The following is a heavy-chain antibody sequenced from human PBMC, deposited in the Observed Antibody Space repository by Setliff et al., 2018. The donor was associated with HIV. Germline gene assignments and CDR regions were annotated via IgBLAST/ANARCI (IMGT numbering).Heavy chain of an antibody. J-gene: IGHJ4*02. CDR2: IFPNDEK. CDR3: ARYNFRRGYWDYFDY. V-gene: IGHV2-26*01. CDR1: GFSLSNTRMG. Sequence: GSGPPLVNPTETLTLTCTVSGFSLSNTRMGVSWIRQPPGKALEWLAHIFPNDEKSYSASLKSRVTISEDTSKSQVVLTMTNMDPLDTATYFCARYNFRRGYWDYFDYWGQGTQVTVSS. D-gene: IGHD3-3*01.